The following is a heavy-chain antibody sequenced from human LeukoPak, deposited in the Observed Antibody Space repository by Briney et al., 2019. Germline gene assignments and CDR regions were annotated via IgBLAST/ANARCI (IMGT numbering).Heavy chain of an antibody. CDR1: DGDINTSPYY. J-gene: IGHJ4*02. CDR3: ASFYGSARFDY. V-gene: IGHV4-39*07. CDR2: VYYSGST. D-gene: IGHD3-10*01. Sequence: SETLSLTCTFSDGDINTSPYYWGWIRQPPGKGLQWIGSVYYSGSTNYNPSLKSRVTISVDTSKNQFSLKLSSVTAADTAVYYCASFYGSARFDYWGQGTLVTVSS.